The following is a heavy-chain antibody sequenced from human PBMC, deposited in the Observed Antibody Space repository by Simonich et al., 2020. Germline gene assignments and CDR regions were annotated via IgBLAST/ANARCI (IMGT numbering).Heavy chain of an antibody. CDR2: IYHSGSH. CDR1: GYSISSGYY. CDR3: ARAHSRYCSGGSCYFDY. V-gene: IGHV4-38-2*01. Sequence: QVQLQESGPGLVKPSETLSLTCAVSGYSISSGYYWGWIRQPPGKGLEWIGSIYHSGSHYYNPSLKSRVTISVDTAKNQFSLKLSSVTAADTAVYYCARAHSRYCSGGSCYFDYWGQGTLVTVSS. D-gene: IGHD2-15*01. J-gene: IGHJ4*02.